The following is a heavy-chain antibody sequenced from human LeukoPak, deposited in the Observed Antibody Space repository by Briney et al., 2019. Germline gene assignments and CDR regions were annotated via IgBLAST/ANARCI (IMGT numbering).Heavy chain of an antibody. J-gene: IGHJ6*02. Sequence: ASVKVSCKASGYSFTGYYIHWVRQAPGQGLEWVGWINPNSGGTNYAQNFQGRVTLTRDTSISTAYMELSRLRSDDTAVYYCARNGDYGAGYYGMDVWGQGTTVTVSS. CDR1: GYSFTGYY. CDR3: ARNGDYGAGYYGMDV. D-gene: IGHD4-17*01. CDR2: INPNSGGT. V-gene: IGHV1-2*02.